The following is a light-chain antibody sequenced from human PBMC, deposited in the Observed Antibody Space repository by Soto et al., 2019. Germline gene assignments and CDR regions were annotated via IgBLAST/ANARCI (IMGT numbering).Light chain of an antibody. CDR2: RNN. V-gene: IGLV1-47*01. CDR1: SSNIGSNY. J-gene: IGLJ3*02. Sequence: QSVLTQPPSASGTPGQRVTISCSGSSSNIGSNYVYWYQQLPGTAPKRRIYRNNQRPSVVPDRFSGSKSGTSASLAISGLRSEDEADYYCAAWDDSMSGVVFGGGTKLTVL. CDR3: AAWDDSMSGVV.